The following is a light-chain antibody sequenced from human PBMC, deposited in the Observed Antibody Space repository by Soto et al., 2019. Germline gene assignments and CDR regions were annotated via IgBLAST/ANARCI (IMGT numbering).Light chain of an antibody. CDR2: KAS. V-gene: IGKV1-5*03. Sequence: DIQMTQSPSTLSASVGDRVTITCRASQSISSWLAWYQQKPGKAPKVLIYKASRLESGVPSRFSGSGSGSEFTLTIISLQPDDFATYYCQQYNSYSTLGQGTKVEIK. J-gene: IGKJ1*01. CDR3: QQYNSYST. CDR1: QSISSW.